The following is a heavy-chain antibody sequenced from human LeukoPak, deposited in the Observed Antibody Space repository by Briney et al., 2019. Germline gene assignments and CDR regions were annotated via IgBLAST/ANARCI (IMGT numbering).Heavy chain of an antibody. D-gene: IGHD5-24*01. CDR3: AKSSPISVEMATTFDY. CDR2: ISGSGGST. Sequence: GGSLRLSCAASGFTFNNFAMSWVRQAPGKGLEWVSAISGSGGSTYYADSVKGRFTISRDNSKNTLYLQMNSLRAEDTAVYYCAKSSPISVEMATTFDYWGQGTLVTVSS. J-gene: IGHJ4*02. V-gene: IGHV3-23*01. CDR1: GFTFNNFA.